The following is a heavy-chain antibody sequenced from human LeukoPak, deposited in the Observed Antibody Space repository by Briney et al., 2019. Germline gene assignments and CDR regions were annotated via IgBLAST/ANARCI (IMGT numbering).Heavy chain of an antibody. V-gene: IGHV3-9*03. Sequence: PGGSLRLSCAASGFTFGDYAMHWVRQAPGKGLEWVSGIRWNSGFIGYADSLKGRFTIARDNANNSPYLQMNSLRAEDMALYYCAKGPYGSGSYPDYWGQGTLVTVSS. J-gene: IGHJ4*02. CDR1: GFTFGDYA. D-gene: IGHD3-10*01. CDR2: IRWNSGFI. CDR3: AKGPYGSGSYPDY.